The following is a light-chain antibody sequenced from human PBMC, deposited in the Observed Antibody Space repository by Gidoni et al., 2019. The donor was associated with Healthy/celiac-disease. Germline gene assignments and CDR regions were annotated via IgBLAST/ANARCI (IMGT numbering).Light chain of an antibody. CDR2: ADY. Sequence: SYVLTQPPSVSVAPGRTARITCGGNNIGSKSVHWYQQKPGQAPVLVVYADYDRPSGIPGRFSGSNSGNTATLTISRVEAGDEADYYCQVWESSLVFGGGTKLTVL. V-gene: IGLV3-21*03. CDR3: QVWESSLV. J-gene: IGLJ3*02. CDR1: NIGSKS.